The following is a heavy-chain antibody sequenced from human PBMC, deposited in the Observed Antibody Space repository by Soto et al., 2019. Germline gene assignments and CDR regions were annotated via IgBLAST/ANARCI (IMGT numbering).Heavy chain of an antibody. CDR1: GFSLRASGVN. CDR2: IYWDDDK. Sequence: QITLKESGPTLVKPTQTLTLTCTFSGFSLRASGVNVGWIRQSPGKALEWLALIYWDDDKRYNPSLRSRLTITEDTSKNLVVLTMTNVDSGDTATYYCAHRVYEAFDIWGQGTLVTVSS. CDR3: AHRVYEAFDI. V-gene: IGHV2-5*02. D-gene: IGHD2-8*01. J-gene: IGHJ3*02.